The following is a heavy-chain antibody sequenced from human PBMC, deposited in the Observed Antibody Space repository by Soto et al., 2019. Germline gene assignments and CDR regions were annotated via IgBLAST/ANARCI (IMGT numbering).Heavy chain of an antibody. CDR3: ARDPSSSSDYYYYGMDV. Sequence: EVQLVESGGGLVKPGGSLRLSCAASGFTFSSYSMNWVRQAPGKGLEWVSSISSSSSYIYYADSVKGRFTISRDNAKNSLYLQMNSLRAEDTAVYYCARDPSSSSDYYYYGMDVWGQGTTVTVPS. J-gene: IGHJ6*02. CDR2: ISSSSSYI. V-gene: IGHV3-21*01. D-gene: IGHD6-6*01. CDR1: GFTFSSYS.